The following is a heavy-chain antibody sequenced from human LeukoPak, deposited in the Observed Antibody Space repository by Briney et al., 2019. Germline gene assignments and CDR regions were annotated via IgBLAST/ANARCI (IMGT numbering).Heavy chain of an antibody. CDR2: ISGSGGST. CDR3: AKDLCSSTSCSYYFDY. CDR1: GFTFSSYA. D-gene: IGHD2-2*01. J-gene: IGHJ4*02. Sequence: GGSLRLPCAASGFTFSSYAMSWVRQAPGKGLEWVLAISGSGGSTYYADSVKGRFTISRDNSKNTLYLQMNSLRAEDTAVYYCAKDLCSSTSCSYYFDYWGQGTLVTVSS. V-gene: IGHV3-23*01.